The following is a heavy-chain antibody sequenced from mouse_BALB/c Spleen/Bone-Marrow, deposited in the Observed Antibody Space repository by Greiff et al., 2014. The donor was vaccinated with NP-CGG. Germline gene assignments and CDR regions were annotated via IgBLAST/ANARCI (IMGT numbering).Heavy chain of an antibody. Sequence: EVQLQQSGAELVKPGASVKLSCTASGFNIKDTYMHWVKQRPEQGLEWIGRIDPANGNTKYDPKFQGKATITADTSSNTAYLQLISLTSEDIAVYYCARSGGYGNYSAWFAYWGQGTLVTVSA. CDR3: ARSGGYGNYSAWFAY. V-gene: IGHV14-3*02. J-gene: IGHJ3*01. CDR1: GFNIKDTY. D-gene: IGHD2-10*02. CDR2: IDPANGNT.